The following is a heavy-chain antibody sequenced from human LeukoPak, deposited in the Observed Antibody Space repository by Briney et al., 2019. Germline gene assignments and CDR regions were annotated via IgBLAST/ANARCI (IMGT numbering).Heavy chain of an antibody. CDR1: GYTFTSYY. CDR2: INPSGGST. V-gene: IGHV1-46*03. CDR3: ARQYQCSSTSCYGYFQH. D-gene: IGHD2-2*01. J-gene: IGHJ1*01. Sequence: ASVKVSCKASGYTFTSYYMHWVRQAPGQGLEWMGIINPSGGSTSYAQKFQGRVTKTRDTSTSTVYMELSSLRSEDTAVYYCARQYQCSSTSCYGYFQHWGQGTLVTVSS.